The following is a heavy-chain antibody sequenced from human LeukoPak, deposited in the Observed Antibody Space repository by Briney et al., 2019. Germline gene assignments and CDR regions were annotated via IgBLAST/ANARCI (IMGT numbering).Heavy chain of an antibody. D-gene: IGHD3-22*01. Sequence: GGSLRLSCAASGFTFSDYYMSWMRQAPGKGLEWVSYISSSGTTIKYADSVKGRFTISRDNAKNSLYLQMNSLRGEDTAVYYCAKAHKVHDSSGYDYWGQGTLVTVSS. CDR2: ISSSGTTI. CDR1: GFTFSDYY. CDR3: AKAHKVHDSSGYDY. J-gene: IGHJ4*02. V-gene: IGHV3-11*01.